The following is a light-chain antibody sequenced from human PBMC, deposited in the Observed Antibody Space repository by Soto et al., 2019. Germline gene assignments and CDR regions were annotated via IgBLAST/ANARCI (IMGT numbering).Light chain of an antibody. Sequence: EIVLTQSPATLSLSPGERATLSCRASQSVRSYLTWYQQKPGQAPRLLIYDASKRATGIPARFSGSGSGTDFTLTISSLEPEDFAVYYCQQRSNWQYTFGQGTKLEIK. CDR2: DAS. CDR1: QSVRSY. J-gene: IGKJ2*01. V-gene: IGKV3-11*01. CDR3: QQRSNWQYT.